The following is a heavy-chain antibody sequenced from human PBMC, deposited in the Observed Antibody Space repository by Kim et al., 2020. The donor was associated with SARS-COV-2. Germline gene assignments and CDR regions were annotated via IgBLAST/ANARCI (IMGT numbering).Heavy chain of an antibody. D-gene: IGHD2-21*01. V-gene: IGHV4-31*03. CDR3: ARAVDYYSRAPTTFDY. CDR1: GGSISSGGYY. J-gene: IGHJ4*02. CDR2: IYYSGST. Sequence: SETLSLTCTVSGGSISSGGYYWSWIRQHPGKGLEWIGYIYYSGSTYYNPSLKSRVTISVDTSKNQFSLKLSSVTAADTAVYYCARAVDYYSRAPTTFDYWGQGTLVTVSS.